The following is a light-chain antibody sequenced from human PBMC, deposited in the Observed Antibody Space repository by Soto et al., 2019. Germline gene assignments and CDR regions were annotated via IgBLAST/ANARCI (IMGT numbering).Light chain of an antibody. J-gene: IGKJ1*01. CDR3: QQYGSSPGT. V-gene: IGKV3-20*01. Sequence: EIVLTQSPGTLSLSPWERATLSFRASQTVSSSYLAWYQQKPGQAPRLLIYGASSRATGIPDRFSGSGSGTDFTLTISRLEPEDFAVYYCQQYGSSPGTFGQGTKVDIK. CDR2: GAS. CDR1: QTVSSSY.